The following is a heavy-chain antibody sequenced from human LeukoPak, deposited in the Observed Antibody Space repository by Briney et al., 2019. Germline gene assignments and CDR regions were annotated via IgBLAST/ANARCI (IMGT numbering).Heavy chain of an antibody. V-gene: IGHV3-30*04. D-gene: IGHD3-22*01. CDR2: ISYDGSNK. J-gene: IGHJ4*02. CDR3: ARGHNYYDSSGYLGY. Sequence: GGSLRLSCAASGFTFSSYAMHWVRQAPGKGLEWVAVISYDGSNKYYADSVKGRFTISRDNSKNTLYLQMNSLRAEDTAVYYCARGHNYYDSSGYLGYWGQGTLVTVSS. CDR1: GFTFSSYA.